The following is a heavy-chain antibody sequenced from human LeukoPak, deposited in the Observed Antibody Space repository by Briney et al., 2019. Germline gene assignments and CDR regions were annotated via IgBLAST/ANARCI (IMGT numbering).Heavy chain of an antibody. V-gene: IGHV3-7*01. CDR3: ARDFRFLEDY. Sequence: GGSLRLSCAASGFTFSSYWMTWVRQAPGKGREWGGNIKGDGSENYYVDSVKGRFTISRDNAKNSLYLQMNSLRAEDTAVYYCARDFRFLEDYWGQGTLVTVSS. CDR2: IKGDGSEN. CDR1: GFTFSSYW. D-gene: IGHD3-3*01. J-gene: IGHJ4*02.